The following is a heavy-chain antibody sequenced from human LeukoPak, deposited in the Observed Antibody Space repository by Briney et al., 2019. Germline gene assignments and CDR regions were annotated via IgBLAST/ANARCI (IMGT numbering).Heavy chain of an antibody. J-gene: IGHJ6*03. D-gene: IGHD3-10*01. CDR2: IYHSGST. Sequence: SETLSLTCTVSGYPISSGYYWGWIRQPPGKGLEWIGSIYHSGSTYYNPSLKSRVTISVDTSKNQFSLKLSSVTAADTAVYYCARVPRKVTMVRGASSYYYYMDVWGKGTTVTVSS. CDR3: ARVPRKVTMVRGASSYYYYMDV. CDR1: GYPISSGYY. V-gene: IGHV4-38-2*02.